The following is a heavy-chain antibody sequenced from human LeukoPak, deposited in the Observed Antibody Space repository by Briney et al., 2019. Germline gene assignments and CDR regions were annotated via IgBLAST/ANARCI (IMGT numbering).Heavy chain of an antibody. CDR3: ARVSYGDHDAFDI. J-gene: IGHJ3*02. Sequence: QPGGSLRLSCAASGFTFSSYWMSWVRQAPGKGLEWVANIKQDGSEKYYVDSVKGRFTISRDNAKNSLYLQMNSLRAEDTAVYYCARVSYGDHDAFDIWGQGTMVTVS. CDR2: IKQDGSEK. CDR1: GFTFSSYW. D-gene: IGHD4-17*01. V-gene: IGHV3-7*01.